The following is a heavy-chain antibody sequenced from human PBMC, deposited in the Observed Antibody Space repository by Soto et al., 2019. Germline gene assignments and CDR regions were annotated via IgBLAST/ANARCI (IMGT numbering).Heavy chain of an antibody. CDR1: GFTVSSNY. J-gene: IGHJ6*02. CDR3: ARLGMATVPDSYYTGMDA. Sequence: GGSLRLSCAASGFTVSSNYMSWVRQAPGKGLEWVSVIYSGGSTYYADSVKGRFTISRDNSKNTLYLQMNSLRAEDTAVYYCARLGMATVPDSYYTGMDARGQGTTVTV. CDR2: IYSGGST. V-gene: IGHV3-66*01. D-gene: IGHD5-12*01.